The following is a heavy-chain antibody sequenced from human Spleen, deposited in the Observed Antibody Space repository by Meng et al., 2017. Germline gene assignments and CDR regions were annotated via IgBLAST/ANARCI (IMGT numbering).Heavy chain of an antibody. J-gene: IGHJ5*02. Sequence: QEQLQESGPGLVKPSGTLALTCTVSGGSISGSSWWTWVRQPPGKGLEWIGEIYHTGSTNYNPSLKSRVTISVDKSKNQFSLKLSSVTAADTAVYYCARGYCSTTNCNWFDPWGQGTLVTVSS. D-gene: IGHD2-2*01. V-gene: IGHV4-4*02. CDR3: ARGYCSTTNCNWFDP. CDR1: GGSISGSSW. CDR2: IYHTGST.